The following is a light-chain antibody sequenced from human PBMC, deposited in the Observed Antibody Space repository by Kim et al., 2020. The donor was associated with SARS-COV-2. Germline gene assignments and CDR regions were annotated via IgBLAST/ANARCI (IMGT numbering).Light chain of an antibody. CDR2: IHTDGSH. CDR1: SGYTNCA. CDR3: QTWGTNILV. V-gene: IGLV4-69*01. J-gene: IGLJ2*01. Sequence: SFKLTGTLSSGYTNCAIAWHQQQPEKGARYLMKIHTDGSHSKGDGIPDRFSGSSSGTERYLTISSLHSEDEADYYCQTWGTNILVFGGGTQLTVL.